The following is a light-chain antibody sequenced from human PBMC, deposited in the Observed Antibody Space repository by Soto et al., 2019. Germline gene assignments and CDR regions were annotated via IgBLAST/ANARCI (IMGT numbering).Light chain of an antibody. J-gene: IGKJ4*01. CDR2: KIS. CDR1: QSLVHTDGKTY. Sequence: EIVLTQTPLSSPVTLGQPASISCTSSQSLVHTDGKTYLSWLQQRPGQPLRLLIYKISDRLSGVPDSFTGSGAGTHFTLKISRVEGEDVGTYYCMQPPLFPFTVGGGTKVDSK. V-gene: IGKV2-24*01. CDR3: MQPPLFPFT.